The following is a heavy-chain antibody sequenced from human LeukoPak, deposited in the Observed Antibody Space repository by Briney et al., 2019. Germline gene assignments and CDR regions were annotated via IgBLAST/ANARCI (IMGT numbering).Heavy chain of an antibody. CDR1: GFIFSNYA. CDR3: AGESFDI. J-gene: IGHJ3*02. V-gene: IGHV3-30*04. CDR2: ISKDGSMK. Sequence: GRSLRLSCAASGFIFSNYAMDWVRQAPGKGMEWVSVISKDGSMKYYADSVKGCFTVSRDNSNNTVYLQMNSVKTEDTAVYYCAGESFDIWGQGTMDTVSS.